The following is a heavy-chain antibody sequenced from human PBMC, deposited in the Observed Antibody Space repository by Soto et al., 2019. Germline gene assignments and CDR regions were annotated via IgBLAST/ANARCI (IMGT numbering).Heavy chain of an antibody. V-gene: IGHV3-23*01. CDR3: AKDGNWLDVYFDV. Sequence: LRLSCVASGIEFSNYAMSWVRQAPGKGLEWVSISSASGRSRYHADSVKGRFTISRDNSKNTLYLHMTNLGAEDTAVYYCAKDGNWLDVYFDVWGQGTPVTVSS. J-gene: IGHJ4*02. D-gene: IGHD6-19*01. CDR1: GIEFSNYA. CDR2: SSASGRSR.